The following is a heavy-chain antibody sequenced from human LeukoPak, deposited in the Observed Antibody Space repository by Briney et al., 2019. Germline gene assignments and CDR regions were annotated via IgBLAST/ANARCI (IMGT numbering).Heavy chain of an antibody. V-gene: IGHV3-23*01. CDR2: ISGSGGST. J-gene: IGHJ4*02. CDR1: GFTFSSYA. CDR3: AKLWFGELSSYFDY. D-gene: IGHD3-10*01. Sequence: PGGSLRLSCAASGFTFSSYAMSWVRQAPGKGLEWVSAISGSGGSTYYADSVKGRFTNSRDNSKNTRYLQMYSLRAEDTAVYYCAKLWFGELSSYFDYWGQGTLVTVSS.